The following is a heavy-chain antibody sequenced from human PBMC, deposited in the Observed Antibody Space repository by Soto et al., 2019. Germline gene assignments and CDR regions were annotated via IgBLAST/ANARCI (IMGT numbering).Heavy chain of an antibody. CDR2: ISYDGSNK. CDR1: GFTFSSYG. V-gene: IGHV3-30*18. CDR3: AKGGSGIAARPGSSFDY. D-gene: IGHD6-6*01. J-gene: IGHJ4*02. Sequence: GGSLRLSCAASGFTFSSYGMHWVRQAPGKGLEWVAVISYDGSNKYYADSVKGRLTISRENSKNTLYLQMNSLMAEDTAVYYCAKGGSGIAARPGSSFDYWGQGTLVTVSS.